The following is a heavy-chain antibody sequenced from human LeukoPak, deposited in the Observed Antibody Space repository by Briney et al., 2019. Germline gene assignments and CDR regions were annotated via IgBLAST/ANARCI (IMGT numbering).Heavy chain of an antibody. CDR3: AKEEGVCSSTSCYALVSSLFDY. CDR2: ISGSGGST. D-gene: IGHD2-2*01. Sequence: GGSLRLSCAASGFTFSSCAMSWVRQAPGKGLEWVSAISGSGGSTYYADSVKGRFTISRDNSKNTLYLQMNSLRAEDTAVYYCAKEEGVCSSTSCYALVSSLFDYWGQGTLVTVSS. CDR1: GFTFSSCA. V-gene: IGHV3-23*01. J-gene: IGHJ4*02.